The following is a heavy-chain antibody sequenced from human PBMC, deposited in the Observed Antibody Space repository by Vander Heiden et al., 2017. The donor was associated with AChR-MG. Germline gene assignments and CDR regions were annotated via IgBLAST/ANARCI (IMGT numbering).Heavy chain of an antibody. V-gene: IGHV3-53*01. CDR3: AGVAVAAFSGGSNWFDP. D-gene: IGHD6-19*01. CDR2: ICSGGST. CDR1: GLTVSLNY. J-gene: IGHJ5*02. Sequence: EVQPAESGGGLRQHGGSLRLTCAASGLTVSLNYMSWVRQAPGKGLEWVSVICSGGSTYYADSVKGRFTISRDNSKNTLYLQMNSLRAEDTAVYYCAGVAVAAFSGGSNWFDPWGQGTLVTVSS.